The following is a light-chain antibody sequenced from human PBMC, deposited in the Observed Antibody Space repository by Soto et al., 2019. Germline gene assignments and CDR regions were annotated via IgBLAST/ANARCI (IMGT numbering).Light chain of an antibody. CDR1: QSISSW. CDR2: DAS. J-gene: IGKJ1*01. Sequence: DIPMTQSPSTLSASVGDRVTITCRASQSISSWLAWYQQKPGKAPKLLIYDASSLESGVPSMFSGSGSGTEFSLSFSSLQPDDFATYYCQQYNSYSTFGQGTKVEIK. CDR3: QQYNSYST. V-gene: IGKV1-5*01.